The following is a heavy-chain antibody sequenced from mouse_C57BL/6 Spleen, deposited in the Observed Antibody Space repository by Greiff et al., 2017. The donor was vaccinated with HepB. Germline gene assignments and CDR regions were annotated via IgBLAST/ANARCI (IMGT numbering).Heavy chain of an antibody. D-gene: IGHD1-1*01. CDR2: ISYDGSN. Sequence: EVKLLESGPGLVKPSQSLSLTCSVTGYSITSGYYWNWIRQFPGNKLEWMGYISYDGSNNYNPSLKNRISITRDTSKNQFFLKLNSVTTEDTATYYCARTVVATHYFDYWGQGTTLTVSS. CDR3: ARTVVATHYFDY. V-gene: IGHV3-6*01. J-gene: IGHJ2*01. CDR1: GYSITSGYY.